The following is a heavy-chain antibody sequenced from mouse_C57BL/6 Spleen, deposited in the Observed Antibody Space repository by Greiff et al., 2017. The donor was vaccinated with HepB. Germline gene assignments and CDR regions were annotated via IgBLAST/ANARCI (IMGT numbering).Heavy chain of an antibody. Sequence: QVQLQQPGAELVMPGASVKLSCKASGYTFTSYWMHWVKQRPGQGLEWIGEIDPSDSYTNYNQKFKGKSTLTVDKSSSTAYMQLSSLTSEDSAVYYCARGYGSSLDDWGKGTTLTVAS. CDR2: IDPSDSYT. V-gene: IGHV1-69*01. D-gene: IGHD1-1*01. J-gene: IGHJ2*01. CDR3: ARGYGSSLDD. CDR1: GYTFTSYW.